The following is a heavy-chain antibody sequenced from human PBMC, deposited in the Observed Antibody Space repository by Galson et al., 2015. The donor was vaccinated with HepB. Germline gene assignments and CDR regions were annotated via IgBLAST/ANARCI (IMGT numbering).Heavy chain of an antibody. V-gene: IGHV3-49*03. CDR1: GFTFGDYA. Sequence: SLRLSCAASGFTFGDYAMSWFRQAPGKGLEWVGFIRSKAYGGTTEYAASVKGRFTISRDDSKSIAYLQMNSLKTEDTAVYYCTRALVDIVATIYYFDYWGQGTLVTVSS. D-gene: IGHD5-12*01. CDR3: TRALVDIVATIYYFDY. CDR2: IRSKAYGGTT. J-gene: IGHJ4*02.